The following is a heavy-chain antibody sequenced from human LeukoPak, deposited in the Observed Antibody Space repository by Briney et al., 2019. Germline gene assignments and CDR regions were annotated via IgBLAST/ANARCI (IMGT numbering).Heavy chain of an antibody. D-gene: IGHD5-24*01. Sequence: SVKVSCKASGGTFSSYAISWVRQAPGHGLEWMGGIIPIFGTANYAQKFQGRVTITTDESTSTAYMELSSLRSEDTAVYYCATTWGRDGYNVYYFDYWGQGTLVTVSS. CDR1: GGTFSSYA. CDR2: IIPIFGTA. J-gene: IGHJ4*02. V-gene: IGHV1-69*05. CDR3: ATTWGRDGYNVYYFDY.